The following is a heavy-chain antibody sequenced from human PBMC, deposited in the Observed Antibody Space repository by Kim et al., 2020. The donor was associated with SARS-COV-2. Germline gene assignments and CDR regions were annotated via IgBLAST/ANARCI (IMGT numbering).Heavy chain of an antibody. Sequence: SETLSLTCTVSGGSISSSSYYWGWIRQPPGKGLEWIGSIYYSGSTYYNPSLKSRVTISVDTSKNQFSLKLSSVTAADTAVYYCARHHYGAVAGYYFDYWGQGTLVTVSS. D-gene: IGHD6-19*01. CDR3: ARHHYGAVAGYYFDY. CDR2: IYYSGST. V-gene: IGHV4-39*01. J-gene: IGHJ4*02. CDR1: GGSISSSSYY.